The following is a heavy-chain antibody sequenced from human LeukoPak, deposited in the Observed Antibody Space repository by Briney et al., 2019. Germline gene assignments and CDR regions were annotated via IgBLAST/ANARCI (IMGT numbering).Heavy chain of an antibody. V-gene: IGHV3-23*01. CDR1: GFTFSSYA. Sequence: GGSLRLSCAASGFTFSSYAMSWVRQAPGKGLEWVAAISGSGGSTYYADSVKGRFTISRDNSKTTLYLQMNSLRAEDTAVYYCAKDSGDCSSTSCYWGQGTLVTVSS. D-gene: IGHD2-2*01. J-gene: IGHJ4*02. CDR2: ISGSGGST. CDR3: AKDSGDCSSTSCY.